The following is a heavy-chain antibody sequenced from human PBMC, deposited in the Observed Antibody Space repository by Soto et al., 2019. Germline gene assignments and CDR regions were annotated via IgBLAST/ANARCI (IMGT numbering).Heavy chain of an antibody. CDR3: ATYYDSKIGLGDFDL. Sequence: QVQLVESGGGVVQPGRSLRLSCAASGFTFSSYAMHWVRQAPGKGLEWVAVISYDGSNKYYADSVKGRFTISRDNSKNTLYLQMNSLRAEDTAVYYCATYYDSKIGLGDFDLWGRGTLVTVSS. CDR1: GFTFSSYA. CDR2: ISYDGSNK. J-gene: IGHJ2*01. D-gene: IGHD3-22*01. V-gene: IGHV3-30-3*01.